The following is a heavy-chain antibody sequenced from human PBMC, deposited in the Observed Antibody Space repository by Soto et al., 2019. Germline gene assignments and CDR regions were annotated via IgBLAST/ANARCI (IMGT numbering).Heavy chain of an antibody. CDR3: ARVLQPHSDILTGPRVDYSGIDV. D-gene: IGHD3-9*01. CDR2: IYYSGST. V-gene: IGHV4-31*03. J-gene: IGHJ6*02. CDR1: GGSMRSGVYY. Sequence: PAEILSLSCTVCGGSMRSGVYYWSWIRHHPGNGLDLIVYIYYSGSTYYNPSLKSRVTISVDTSKNHFSLKLSPVTAADTAVYYCARVLQPHSDILTGPRVDYSGIDVWGQETTPTDPS.